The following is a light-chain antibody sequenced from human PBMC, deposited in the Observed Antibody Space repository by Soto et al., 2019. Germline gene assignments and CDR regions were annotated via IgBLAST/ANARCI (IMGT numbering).Light chain of an antibody. CDR1: SSNIGAGYD. CDR3: SSYAVTNIFV. V-gene: IGLV1-40*01. CDR2: EVS. J-gene: IGLJ1*01. Sequence: QSVLTQPPSVSGAPGQRVTISCTGSSSNIGAGYDVHWYQQLPGTAPKVIIYEVSKRPSGVPDRFSGSKSGSTASLTVSGLQAEDEADYYCSSYAVTNIFVFGTGTKVTVL.